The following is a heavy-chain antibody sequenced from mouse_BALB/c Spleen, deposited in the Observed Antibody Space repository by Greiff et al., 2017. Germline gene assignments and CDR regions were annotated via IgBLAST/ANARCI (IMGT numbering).Heavy chain of an antibody. CDR1: GYSITSDYA. Sequence: EVKLMESGPGLVKPSQSLSLTCTVTGYSITSDYAWNWIRQFPGNKLEWMGYISYSGSTSYNPSLKSRISITRDTSKNQFFLQLNSVTTEDTATYYCARSVRRAMDYWGQGTSVTVSS. D-gene: IGHD2-14*01. CDR2: ISYSGST. J-gene: IGHJ4*01. CDR3: ARSVRRAMDY. V-gene: IGHV3-2*02.